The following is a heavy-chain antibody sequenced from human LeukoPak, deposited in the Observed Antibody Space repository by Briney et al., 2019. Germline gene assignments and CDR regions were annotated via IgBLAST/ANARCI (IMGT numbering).Heavy chain of an antibody. V-gene: IGHV4-34*01. J-gene: IGHJ4*02. CDR2: INHSGST. Sequence: SETLYLTCAVYGGSFSGYYWSWIRQPPGKGLEWIGEINHSGSTNYNPSLKSRVTISVDTSKNQFSLKLSSVTAADTAVYYCARGPPYGSGSYYFDYWGQGTLVTVSS. CDR1: GGSFSGYY. D-gene: IGHD3-10*01. CDR3: ARGPPYGSGSYYFDY.